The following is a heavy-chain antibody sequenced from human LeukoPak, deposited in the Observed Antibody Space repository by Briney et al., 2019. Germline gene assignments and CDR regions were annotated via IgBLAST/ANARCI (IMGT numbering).Heavy chain of an antibody. CDR1: GFTFSSYS. CDR3: ARVLDGDYYFDY. Sequence: PGGSLRLSCAASGFTFSSYSMNWVRQAPGKGLEWVSSISSSSSYIYYADSVKGRFTISRDNAKNSLYLQMNSLRAEDTAVYYCARVLDGDYYFDYWGQGILVTVSS. V-gene: IGHV3-21*01. J-gene: IGHJ4*02. CDR2: ISSSSSYI. D-gene: IGHD4-17*01.